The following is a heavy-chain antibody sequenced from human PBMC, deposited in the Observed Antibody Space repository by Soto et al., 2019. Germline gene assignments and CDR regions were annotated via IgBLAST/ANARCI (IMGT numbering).Heavy chain of an antibody. Sequence: EVQLVESGGGLVQPGGSLRLSCAASGFTFSDHFMDWVRQAPGKGLEWVGRTASRAESYTTGYSASVKGRFTISRDDSNNSLSLQMNSLKREDSAMYYCGRGYCTRSGCPRAHYGLDVWGQGTTVTFSS. D-gene: IGHD2-2*01. J-gene: IGHJ6*02. CDR1: GFTFSDHF. CDR3: GRGYCTRSGCPRAHYGLDV. CDR2: TASRAESYTT. V-gene: IGHV3-72*01.